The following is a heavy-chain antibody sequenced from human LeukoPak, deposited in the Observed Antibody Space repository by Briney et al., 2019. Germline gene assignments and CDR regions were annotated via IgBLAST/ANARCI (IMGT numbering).Heavy chain of an antibody. CDR2: ISYDGSNK. V-gene: IGHV3-30*04. Sequence: QPGGSLRLSCAASGFTFSSYAMHWVRQAPGKGLEWVAVISYDGSNKYYADSVKGRFTISRDNSKNTLYLQMNSLRTEDTAVYYCARDRSGWSTLRGFGYWGQGNQVTVSS. J-gene: IGHJ4*02. CDR3: ARDRSGWSTLRGFGY. D-gene: IGHD6-19*01. CDR1: GFTFSSYA.